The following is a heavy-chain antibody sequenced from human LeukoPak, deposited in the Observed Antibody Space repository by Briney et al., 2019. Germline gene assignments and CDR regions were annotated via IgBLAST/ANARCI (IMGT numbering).Heavy chain of an antibody. CDR3: AKQEGDTVCAWYIVV. V-gene: IGHV3-23*01. J-gene: IGHJ6*03. Sequence: GGSLRLSCAASGFTFRRFDMRWVRQAPGKGLEWVSGIIGSGRTTFYADSVKGRFTISRDNSKNTLYLQMNSLRAEDTAIYYDAKQEGDTVCAWYIVVWLKASTVSV. CDR2: IIGSGRTT. CDR1: GFTFRRFD. D-gene: IGHD2-21*01.